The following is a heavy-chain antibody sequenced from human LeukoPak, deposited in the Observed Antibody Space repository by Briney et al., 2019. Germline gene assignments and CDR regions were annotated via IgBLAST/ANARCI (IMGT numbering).Heavy chain of an antibody. D-gene: IGHD1-7*01. V-gene: IGHV4-34*01. CDR3: AREGSRYNWNYNWFDP. Sequence: PSETLSLTCAVYGGSFSGYYWSWIRQPPGKGLEWIGEINHSGSTYYNPSLKSRVTISVDTSKNQFSLKLRSVTAADTAVYYCAREGSRYNWNYNWFDPWGQGTLVTVSS. J-gene: IGHJ5*02. CDR2: INHSGST. CDR1: GGSFSGYY.